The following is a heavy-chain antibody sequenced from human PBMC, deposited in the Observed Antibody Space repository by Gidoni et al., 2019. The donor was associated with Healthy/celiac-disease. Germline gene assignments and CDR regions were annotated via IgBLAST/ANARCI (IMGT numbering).Heavy chain of an antibody. CDR2: IYYSGST. J-gene: IGHJ4*02. V-gene: IGHV4-39*01. CDR3: ARGSGWYRARGYFDY. Sequence: QLQLPESGPGLVKPSETLSLTCTVSGGPISSSSYHWGWIRQPPGKGLEWIGSIYYSGSTYYNPSLKSRVTISVDTSKNQFSLKLSSVTAADTAVYYCARGSGWYRARGYFDYWGQGTLVTVSS. CDR1: GGPISSSSYH. D-gene: IGHD6-19*01.